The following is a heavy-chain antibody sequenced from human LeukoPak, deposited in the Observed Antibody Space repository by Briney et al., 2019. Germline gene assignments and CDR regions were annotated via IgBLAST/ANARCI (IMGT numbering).Heavy chain of an antibody. Sequence: GGSLRLSCAASGFTLSSYAMSWVRQAPGKGLEWVSAISGSGGSTYYADSVKGRFTISRDNSKNTLYLQMNSLRAEDTAVYYCAKVLSFYYGSGSPYYFDYWGQGTLVTVSS. CDR1: GFTLSSYA. V-gene: IGHV3-23*01. CDR2: ISGSGGST. D-gene: IGHD3-10*01. CDR3: AKVLSFYYGSGSPYYFDY. J-gene: IGHJ4*02.